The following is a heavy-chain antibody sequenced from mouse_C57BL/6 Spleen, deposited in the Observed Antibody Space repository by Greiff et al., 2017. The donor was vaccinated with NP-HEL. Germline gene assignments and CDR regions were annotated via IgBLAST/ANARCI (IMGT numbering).Heavy chain of an antibody. CDR1: GFTFSDYG. V-gene: IGHV5-17*01. CDR2: ISSGSSTI. Sequence: DVKLVESGGGLVKPGGSLKLSCAASGFTFSDYGMHWVRQAPEKGLEWVAYISSGSSTIYYADTVKGRFTISRDNAKNTLFLQMTSLRSEDTAMYYCARPYGYANYYAMDYWGQGTSVTVSS. CDR3: ARPYGYANYYAMDY. D-gene: IGHD2-2*01. J-gene: IGHJ4*01.